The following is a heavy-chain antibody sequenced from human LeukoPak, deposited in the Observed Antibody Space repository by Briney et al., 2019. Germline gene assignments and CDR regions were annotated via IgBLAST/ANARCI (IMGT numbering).Heavy chain of an antibody. J-gene: IGHJ1*01. V-gene: IGHV3-74*01. CDR2: IRSDGTST. CDR3: ARGGDPVKYYAEYFQY. CDR1: GFTFSNYW. D-gene: IGHD2-21*02. Sequence: GGSLRLSGAASGFTFSNYWMHWVRQGPGKGLVWVSRIRSDGTSTSYADSVKGRFTISRDNAKNTLYLQMSSLRAEDTAVYYCARGGDPVKYYAEYFQYWGQGTLVTVSS.